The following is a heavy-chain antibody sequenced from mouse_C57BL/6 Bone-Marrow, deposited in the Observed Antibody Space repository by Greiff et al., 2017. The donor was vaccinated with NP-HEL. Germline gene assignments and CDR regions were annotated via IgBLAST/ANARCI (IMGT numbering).Heavy chain of an antibody. CDR3: ARGIYYDHWYFDV. D-gene: IGHD2-4*01. Sequence: QFQLQQPGAELVMPGASVKLSCKASGYTFTSYWMHWVKQRPGQGLEWIGEIDPSDSYTNYNQKFKGKSTLTVDKSSSTAYMQLSSLTSEDSAVYYCARGIYYDHWYFDVWGTGTTVTVSS. J-gene: IGHJ1*03. CDR1: GYTFTSYW. CDR2: IDPSDSYT. V-gene: IGHV1-69*01.